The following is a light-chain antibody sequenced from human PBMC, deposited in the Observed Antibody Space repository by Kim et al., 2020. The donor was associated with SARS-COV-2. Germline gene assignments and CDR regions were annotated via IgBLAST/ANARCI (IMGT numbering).Light chain of an antibody. Sequence: SYELTQPPSVSVYPGQTASITCSGDKLGDKYACWYQQKPGQSPVMVIYQDIKRPSGTPERFSGYNSGNTATLTISGTQAMDEADYYCQAWDSRTADVVFGGCTQLKVL. CDR3: QAWDSRTADVV. V-gene: IGLV3-1*01. CDR1: KLGDKY. J-gene: IGLJ7*01. CDR2: QDI.